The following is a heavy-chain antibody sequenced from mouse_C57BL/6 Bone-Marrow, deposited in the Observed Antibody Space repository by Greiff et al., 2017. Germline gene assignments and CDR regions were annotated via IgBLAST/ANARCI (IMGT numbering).Heavy chain of an antibody. D-gene: IGHD4-1*01. CDR3: ARSGPLGRSFDY. CDR2: IYPTSGRT. Sequence: VQLKQPGAELVKPGASVKMSCKASGYTFTSYWITWVKPRPGQGLEWIGDIYPTSGRTNYNEKFKSKAILTVDTSSNTAYMQLSILTSEDSAVFYCARSGPLGRSFDYWGQGTTLTVSS. J-gene: IGHJ2*01. V-gene: IGHV1-55*01. CDR1: GYTFTSYW.